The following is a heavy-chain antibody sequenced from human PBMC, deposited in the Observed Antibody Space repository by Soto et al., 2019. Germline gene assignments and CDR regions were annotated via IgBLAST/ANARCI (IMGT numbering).Heavy chain of an antibody. CDR1: GYIFSTYS. V-gene: IGHV1-18*04. D-gene: IGHD3-16*01. J-gene: IGHJ6*02. Sequence: ASVKFSFKASGYIFSTYSISWVRQAPGQGLEWMGWISPSNGDTNFAQKFQGRVTLTTDASASTVSMSLTSLGSDDTAVYFCARSPPLYYETTGYRNYFYYQGMDVWG. CDR3: ARSPPLYYETTGYRNYFYYQGMDV. CDR2: ISPSNGDT.